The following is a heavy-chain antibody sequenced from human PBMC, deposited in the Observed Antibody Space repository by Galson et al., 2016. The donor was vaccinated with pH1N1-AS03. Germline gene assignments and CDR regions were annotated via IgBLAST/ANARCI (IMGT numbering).Heavy chain of an antibody. CDR1: GFPFSTYG. V-gene: IGHV3-30*02. CDR2: IRYDGINK. J-gene: IGHJ4*02. D-gene: IGHD6-19*01. Sequence: SLRLSCAASGFPFSTYGMHWVRQAPGKGLEWVAFIRYDGINKYYADSVKGRFTISRDNSKNTLYLQMNSLRAEDTAVYYGAKWASGYSSGWYYFDYWGQGTLVTVSS. CDR3: AKWASGYSSGWYYFDY.